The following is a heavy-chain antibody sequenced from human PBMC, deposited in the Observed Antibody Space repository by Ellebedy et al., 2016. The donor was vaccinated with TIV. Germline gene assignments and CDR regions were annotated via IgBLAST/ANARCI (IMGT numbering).Heavy chain of an antibody. CDR2: ISSSSSYI. CDR1: GFTFSSYS. CDR3: ARADYDSSGYGTYYFDY. V-gene: IGHV3-21*01. Sequence: GGSLRLXXAASGFTFSSYSMNWVRQAPGKGLEWVSSISSSSSYIYYADSVKGRFTISRDNAKNSLYLQMNSLRAEDTAVYYCARADYDSSGYGTYYFDYWGQGTLVTVSS. J-gene: IGHJ4*02. D-gene: IGHD3-22*01.